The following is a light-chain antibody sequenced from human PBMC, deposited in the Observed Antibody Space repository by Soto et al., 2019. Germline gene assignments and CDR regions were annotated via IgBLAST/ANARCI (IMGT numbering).Light chain of an antibody. CDR1: QDSSDF. Sequence: DIQMAQSPSSLFSSVGDRVIITFQAKQDSSDFLNWYQQKPGKAPKVLIYDTSKLETGVPSRFSGSGSGTHFSLTISSLQSEDSATYYCQQYDDLPITFGQGTRLEIK. CDR2: DTS. J-gene: IGKJ5*01. CDR3: QQYDDLPIT. V-gene: IGKV1-33*01.